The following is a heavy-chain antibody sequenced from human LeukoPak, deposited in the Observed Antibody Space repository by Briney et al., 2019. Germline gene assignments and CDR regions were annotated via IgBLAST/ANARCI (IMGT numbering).Heavy chain of an antibody. CDR3: ARYAPPTTIVTRFFDY. J-gene: IGHJ4*02. CDR1: GFTFSSYA. D-gene: IGHD4-11*01. CDR2: ISGSGGST. Sequence: QAGGSLRLSCAASGFTFSSYAMSWVRQAPGKGLEWVSAISGSGGSTYYADSVKGRFTISRDNSKNTLYLQLNSLRAEDTAVYYCARYAPPTTIVTRFFDYWGQGTLVIVSS. V-gene: IGHV3-23*01.